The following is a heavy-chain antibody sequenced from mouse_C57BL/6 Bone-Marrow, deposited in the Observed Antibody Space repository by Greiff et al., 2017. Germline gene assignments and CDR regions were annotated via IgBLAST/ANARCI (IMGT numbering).Heavy chain of an antibody. Sequence: EVQLVESGGGLVQPGGSLKLSCAASGFTFSDYYMYWVRQTPEKRLEWVAYISNGGGSTYYPDTVKGRFTISRDNATNTLYLQMSRLKSEDTAMYYCARQRGYSWFAYWGQGTLVTVSA. CDR3: ARQRGYSWFAY. D-gene: IGHD2-3*01. V-gene: IGHV5-12*01. CDR2: ISNGGGST. J-gene: IGHJ3*01. CDR1: GFTFSDYY.